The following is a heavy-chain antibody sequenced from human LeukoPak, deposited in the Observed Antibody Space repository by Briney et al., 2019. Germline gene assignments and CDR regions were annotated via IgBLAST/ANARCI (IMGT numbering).Heavy chain of an antibody. V-gene: IGHV4-34*01. J-gene: IGHJ4*02. CDR3: ARGLALEGLAS. Sequence: PSETLSLTCAVSGVSFSDYNWSWLRQSPEKGLEWIGEINDSGTTHYNPSLKNRVTISVDTAKYNFSLRLKSLTAPATAVYFCARGLALEGLASCGQGTLATASS. CDR1: GVSFSDYN. CDR2: INDSGTT.